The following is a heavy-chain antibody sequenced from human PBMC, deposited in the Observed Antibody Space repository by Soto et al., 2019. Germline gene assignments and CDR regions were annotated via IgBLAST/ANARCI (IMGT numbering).Heavy chain of an antibody. Sequence: EVHLVESGGGLVQPGGSLRLSCAASGFTFSSYWMHWVRQAPGKGLVWVSRINSDGSSTSYADSVKGRLTISRDNAKNTLYLQMNSLRAEDTAVYYCASGSDYGDYPDYWGQGTPVTVSS. J-gene: IGHJ4*02. D-gene: IGHD4-17*01. CDR2: INSDGSST. CDR1: GFTFSSYW. V-gene: IGHV3-74*01. CDR3: ASGSDYGDYPDY.